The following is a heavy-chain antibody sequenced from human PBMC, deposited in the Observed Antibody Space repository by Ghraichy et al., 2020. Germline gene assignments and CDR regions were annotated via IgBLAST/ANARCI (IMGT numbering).Heavy chain of an antibody. CDR1: GFTFSSYA. CDR2: ISYDGSNK. CDR3: ARESVELPFDL. D-gene: IGHD4-23*01. J-gene: IGHJ2*01. V-gene: IGHV3-30-3*01. Sequence: GALRLSCAASGFTFSSYAMHWVRQAPGKGLEWVAVISYDGSNKYYADSVKGRFTISRDNSKNTLYLQMNSLRAEDTAVYYCARESVELPFDLWGRGTLVTVSS.